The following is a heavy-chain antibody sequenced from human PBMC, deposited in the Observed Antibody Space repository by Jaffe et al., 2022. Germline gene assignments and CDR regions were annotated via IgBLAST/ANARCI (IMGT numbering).Heavy chain of an antibody. Sequence: QVQLVESGGGVVQPGGSLRLSCAASGFTFSSYGMHWVRQAPGKGLEWVAFIRYDGSNKYYADSVKGRFTISRDNSKNTLYLQMNSLRAEDTAVYYCAKDSEGYYYYMDVWGKGTTVTVSS. CDR2: IRYDGSNK. CDR3: AKDSEGYYYYMDV. CDR1: GFTFSSYG. V-gene: IGHV3-30*02. J-gene: IGHJ6*03.